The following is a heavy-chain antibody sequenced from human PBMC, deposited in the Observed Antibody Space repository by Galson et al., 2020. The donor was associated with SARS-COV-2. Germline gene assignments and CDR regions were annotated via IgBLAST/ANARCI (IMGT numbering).Heavy chain of an antibody. CDR2: ISSTYEI. CDR1: GFTFSSYA. J-gene: IGHJ3*01. Sequence: GGSLRLSCAASGFTFSSYAMNWVRQAPGKGLEWISYISSTYEIHYSESVKDRFTVSRDNARNSLLLQMNNLGAEDTAVYYCARDTDWAFDFWGQGTMVTISS. D-gene: IGHD2-21*01. CDR3: ARDTDWAFDF. V-gene: IGHV3-48*01.